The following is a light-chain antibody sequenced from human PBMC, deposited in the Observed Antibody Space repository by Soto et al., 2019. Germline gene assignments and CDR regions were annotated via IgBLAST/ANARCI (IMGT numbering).Light chain of an antibody. Sequence: QSALTQPASVSGSPGQSITISCTATSSDVSPFNYVSWYQQHPGNAPKLMIYEVSNRPSGVSNRFTASKSGNTASLTISGLQAEDEADYYCMSFTTSNTWVFGGGTKVTVL. CDR2: EVS. J-gene: IGLJ3*02. CDR1: SSDVSPFNY. V-gene: IGLV2-14*01. CDR3: MSFTTSNTWV.